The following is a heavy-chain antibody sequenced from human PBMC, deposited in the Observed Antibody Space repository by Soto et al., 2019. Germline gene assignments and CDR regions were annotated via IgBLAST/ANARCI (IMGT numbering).Heavy chain of an antibody. CDR2: ISYDGSTK. Sequence: QVQLVESGGGVVQPGRSLRLSCAASGFTCSSYGMHWVRQAPGKGLEWVAVISYDGSTKYYADSVKGRFTISRDNSRNTLYLEMNSLRADDTAVYYCTGEVASGYWGQGTLVTVSS. V-gene: IGHV3-30*03. J-gene: IGHJ4*02. CDR3: TGEVASGY. D-gene: IGHD2-8*02. CDR1: GFTCSSYG.